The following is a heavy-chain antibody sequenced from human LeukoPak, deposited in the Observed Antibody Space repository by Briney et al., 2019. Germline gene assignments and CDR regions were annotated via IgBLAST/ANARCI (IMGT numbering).Heavy chain of an antibody. Sequence: SETLSLTCTVSRGSIRGYYWSWIRQPAGKGLEWIGRIYTSGSTNYNPSLKSRVTMSVDTSKNQFSLKLSSVTAADTAVYYCASHMRGSGYNAAFDYWGQGTLVTVSS. V-gene: IGHV4-4*07. D-gene: IGHD3-22*01. CDR3: ASHMRGSGYNAAFDY. J-gene: IGHJ4*02. CDR1: RGSIRGYY. CDR2: IYTSGST.